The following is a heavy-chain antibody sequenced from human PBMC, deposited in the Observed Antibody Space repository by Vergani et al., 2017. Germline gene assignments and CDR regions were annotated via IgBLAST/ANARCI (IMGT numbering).Heavy chain of an antibody. Sequence: QVQLQESGPGLVKPSQTLSLTCTFSGGSISSCGYYWSWIRQHPGKGLEWIGYIYYSGSTYYNPSLKRRVTISVDTSKNQFSLKLSSVTAADTAVYYCAREVAVAGLDYWGQGTLVTVSS. J-gene: IGHJ4*02. D-gene: IGHD6-19*01. CDR1: GGSISSCGYY. V-gene: IGHV4-31*03. CDR3: AREVAVAGLDY. CDR2: IYYSGST.